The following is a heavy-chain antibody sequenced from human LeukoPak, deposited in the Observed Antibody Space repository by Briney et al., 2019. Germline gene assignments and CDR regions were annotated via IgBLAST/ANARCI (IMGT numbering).Heavy chain of an antibody. CDR2: INPNSGGT. CDR3: ARGSYGLGRLTSWFDP. Sequence: GASVKVSCKASGYTFTGHYMHWVRQAPGQGLEWMGCINPNSGGTNYAQKFQGRVTMTRDTSISTAYMELSRLRSDDTAVYYCARGSYGLGRLTSWFDPWGQGTLVTVSS. CDR1: GYTFTGHY. V-gene: IGHV1-2*02. J-gene: IGHJ5*02. D-gene: IGHD3-10*01.